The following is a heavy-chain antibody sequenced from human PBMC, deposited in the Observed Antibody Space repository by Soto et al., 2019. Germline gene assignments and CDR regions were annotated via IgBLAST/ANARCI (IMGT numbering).Heavy chain of an antibody. J-gene: IGHJ6*02. CDR3: ARLLSEGYYYSMDV. CDR2: IYPGDSDT. Sequence: HGESLKISCKGFGYSFTSYWTAWVRQMPGKGLEWMGVIYPGDSDTRYSPSFQGHVTISADKSSSTAYLQWDSLRASDSAMYYCARLLSEGYYYSMDVWGQGTTVTVSS. CDR1: GYSFTSYW. V-gene: IGHV5-51*01.